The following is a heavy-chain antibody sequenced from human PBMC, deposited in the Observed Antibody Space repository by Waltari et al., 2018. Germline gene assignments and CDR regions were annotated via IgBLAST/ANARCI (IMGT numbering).Heavy chain of an antibody. V-gene: IGHV4-59*01. CDR3: ARADTSTSYFYYYMDV. CDR2: IHYSGSS. Sequence: QVQLQESGPGLVKPSETLSLTCTVSGGSTSTYYWSWVWQSPGNGLEWIGYIHYSGSSVYTPSRRSRVAISLDTPNHQFSLRLRSVTAADAAIYYGARADTSTSYFYYYMDVWGKGTTVTVSS. J-gene: IGHJ6*03. CDR1: GGSTSTYY. D-gene: IGHD1-26*01.